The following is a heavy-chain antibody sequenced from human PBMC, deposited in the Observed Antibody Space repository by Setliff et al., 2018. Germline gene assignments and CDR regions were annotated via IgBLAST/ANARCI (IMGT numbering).Heavy chain of an antibody. Sequence: SETLSLTCTVSGGSVRSHYWSWIRQPPGKELEWIGFIFYSGDTKSNPSLKSRVTMSVDTSKNHFSLNLRSVTAADTALYYCARQTDKYGPGSYHDHWGQGHPVTSPQ. D-gene: IGHD3-10*01. CDR2: IFYSGDT. CDR3: ARQTDKYGPGSYHDH. CDR1: GGSVRSHY. V-gene: IGHV4-59*08. J-gene: IGHJ4*02.